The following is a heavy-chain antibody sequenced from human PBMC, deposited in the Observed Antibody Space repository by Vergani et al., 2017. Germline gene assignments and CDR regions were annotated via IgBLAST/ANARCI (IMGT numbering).Heavy chain of an antibody. J-gene: IGHJ4*02. Sequence: EVQLLESGGGLVQPGGSLRLSCAASGFTFSSYAMSWVRQAPGKGLEWVSAISGSGGSTYYADSVKGRFTISRDNSKNTLYLQMNSLRAEDTAVYYCARDSSDDGDYRWGYWGQGTLVTVSS. V-gene: IGHV3-23*01. CDR1: GFTFSSYA. CDR2: ISGSGGST. CDR3: ARDSSDDGDYRWGY. D-gene: IGHD4-17*01.